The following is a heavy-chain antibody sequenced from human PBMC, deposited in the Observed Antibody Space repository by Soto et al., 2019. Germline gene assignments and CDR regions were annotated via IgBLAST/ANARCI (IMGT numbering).Heavy chain of an antibody. CDR2: ISSGRTSI. J-gene: IGHJ6*03. D-gene: IGHD3-10*01. Sequence: HLVESGGGLAQPGGSLRLSCAASGFTFSSHSMNWVRQAPGKGLEWVSFISSGRTSIYYADSVKGRFTISRDNAKNSLYLQINNLRAEDTAVYYCARGSITTVRGYFYHMDVWGKGTTVTVSS. CDR3: ARGSITTVRGYFYHMDV. CDR1: GFTFSSHS. V-gene: IGHV3-48*01.